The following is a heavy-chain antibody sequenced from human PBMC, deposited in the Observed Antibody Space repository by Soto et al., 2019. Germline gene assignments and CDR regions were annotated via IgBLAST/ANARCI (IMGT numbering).Heavy chain of an antibody. Sequence: VQLVESGGGLVQPGGSLRLSCAASGLTFTSYSMNWVRQAPGQGLEWVSYITSKSTTIKYADSVKGRFTVSRDNAKNSLYLQLNSLRDEDTAVYYCAREMGACSDSSCYPGPYDSWGQGTLVTVSS. D-gene: IGHD3-16*01. CDR3: AREMGACSDSSCYPGPYDS. V-gene: IGHV3-48*02. CDR1: GLTFTSYS. CDR2: ITSKSTTI. J-gene: IGHJ5*02.